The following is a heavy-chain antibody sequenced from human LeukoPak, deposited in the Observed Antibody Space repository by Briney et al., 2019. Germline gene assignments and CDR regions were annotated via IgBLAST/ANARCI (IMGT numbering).Heavy chain of an antibody. V-gene: IGHV1-2*02. D-gene: IGHD1-14*01. CDR1: GYTFTSYY. J-gene: IGHJ5*02. Sequence: ASVKVSCKASGYTFTSYYMHWVRQAPGQGLEWMGWMDPNSGGTNYAQKFQGRLTMTWDSSISTVYMELSSLRSDDTAVYYCARDEAGVQSSYWFDPWGQGTLVTVSS. CDR3: ARDEAGVQSSYWFDP. CDR2: MDPNSGGT.